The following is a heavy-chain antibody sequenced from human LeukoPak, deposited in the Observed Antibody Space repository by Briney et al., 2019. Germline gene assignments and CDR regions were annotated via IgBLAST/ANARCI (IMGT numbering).Heavy chain of an antibody. CDR3: ARDPAGSGWYDP. CDR2: MSYAGTT. V-gene: IGHV4-59*11. Sequence: SETLSLTCTVSGGSISSHYWGWIRQPPGKGLEWIGYMSYAGTTKYNPSLKSRVTISVDTSKNQVSMKLTSVSAADTAVYHCARDPAGSGWYDPWGPRTLVAVSS. CDR1: GGSISSHY. D-gene: IGHD1-26*01. J-gene: IGHJ5*02.